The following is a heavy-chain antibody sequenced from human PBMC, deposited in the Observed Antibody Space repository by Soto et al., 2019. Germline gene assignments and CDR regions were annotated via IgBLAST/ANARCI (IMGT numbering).Heavy chain of an antibody. CDR1: GDSFTNYA. J-gene: IGHJ5*02. V-gene: IGHV1-69*01. D-gene: IGHD2-8*01. CDR3: GRYCTNTKCRGGYYLDL. Sequence: QVLLVQSGAEMKQPGSSVSVSCKASGDSFTNYAFTWVRQAPGQGPEWLGGIILALGTPHYSQRFPDRLTITADESSSTVYMELGSLRLDDTAVYYCGRYCTNTKCRGGYYLDLWGQGTLLTVSS. CDR2: IILALGTP.